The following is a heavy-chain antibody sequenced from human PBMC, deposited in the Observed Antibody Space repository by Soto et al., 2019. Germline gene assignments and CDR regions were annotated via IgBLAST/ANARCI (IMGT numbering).Heavy chain of an antibody. Sequence: QLQLHESGPGLVKPSETLSLTCTVSGGSISSSSYYWGWIRQPPGKGLEWIGSIYYSGSTYYNPSLKSRVTISVDTSKNQFSLKLSSVTAADTAVYYCARSWGSYRFDYWGQGTLVTVSS. D-gene: IGHD3-16*02. V-gene: IGHV4-39*01. CDR1: GGSISSSSYY. CDR2: IYYSGST. J-gene: IGHJ4*02. CDR3: ARSWGSYRFDY.